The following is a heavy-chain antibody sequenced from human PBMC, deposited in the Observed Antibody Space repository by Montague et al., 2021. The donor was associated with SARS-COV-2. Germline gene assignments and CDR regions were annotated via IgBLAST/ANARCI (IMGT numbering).Heavy chain of an antibody. CDR1: GASFSGYY. Sequence: SETLSLTCHVYGASFSGYYWSWVRQSPGKGLEWIGEVIHSGTTNYNPSLKGRVTISIDSSNDRFSLRLTSLTDADTGVYYCASGEFFYYGSGNYYRSALDDWGQGTTVTVSS. CDR3: ASGEFFYYGSGNYYRSALDD. CDR2: VIHSGTT. J-gene: IGHJ6*02. D-gene: IGHD3-10*01. V-gene: IGHV4-34*12.